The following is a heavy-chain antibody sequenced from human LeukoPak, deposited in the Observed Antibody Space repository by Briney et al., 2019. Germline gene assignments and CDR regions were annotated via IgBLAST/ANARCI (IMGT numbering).Heavy chain of an antibody. CDR3: ARDPDY. Sequence: GGSLRLSCAASGFTFSNFWMHWVRQAPGKGLEWVSYISSSSSSIYYADSVKGRFTISRDNAKNSLYLQMNSLRAEDTAVYYSARDPDYWGQGTLVIVSS. J-gene: IGHJ4*02. V-gene: IGHV3-48*01. CDR1: GFTFSNFW. CDR2: ISSSSSSI.